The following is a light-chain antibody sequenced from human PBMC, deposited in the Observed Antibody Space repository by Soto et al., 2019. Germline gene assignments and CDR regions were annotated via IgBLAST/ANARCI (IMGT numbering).Light chain of an antibody. CDR2: DAS. J-gene: IGKJ1*01. V-gene: IGKV3-20*01. CDR3: HQYASSPWT. CDR1: QSVRSTY. Sequence: EIVLTQSPGTLSLSPGERATLSCRASQSVRSTYLAWYQQKPGQAPRLLIYDASTRAAGIPDRFSGSGSGTDFTLTISRLEAEDFAVYYCHQYASSPWTFGQGAKVEIK.